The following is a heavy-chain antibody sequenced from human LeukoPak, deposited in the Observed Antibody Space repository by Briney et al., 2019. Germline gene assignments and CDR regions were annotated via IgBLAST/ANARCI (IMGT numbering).Heavy chain of an antibody. J-gene: IGHJ4*02. CDR3: ARQVVAVAGTGYFDY. Sequence: PSETLSLTCTVSGGSIRSSSYYWGWIRQPPGKGLEWIGSIYYSGSTYYNASLKSRGTISVDTSKNQFSLKLNFVTAADKAVYFCARQVVAVAGTGYFDYWGQGTLVTVSS. D-gene: IGHD6-19*01. V-gene: IGHV4-39*01. CDR2: IYYSGST. CDR1: GGSIRSSSYY.